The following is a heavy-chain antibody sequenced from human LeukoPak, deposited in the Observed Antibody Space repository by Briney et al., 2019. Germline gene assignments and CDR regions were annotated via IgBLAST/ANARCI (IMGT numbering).Heavy chain of an antibody. V-gene: IGHV3-30*18. CDR3: AKQTMATMASYGMDV. CDR1: GFTFGSYG. CDR2: ISYDGSNK. J-gene: IGHJ6*02. D-gene: IGHD5-24*01. Sequence: QPGRSLRLSCAASGFTFGSYGMHWVRQAPGKGLEWVAVISYDGSNKYYADSVKGRFTISRDNSKNTLYLQMNSLRAEDTAVYYCAKQTMATMASYGMDVWGQGTTVTVSS.